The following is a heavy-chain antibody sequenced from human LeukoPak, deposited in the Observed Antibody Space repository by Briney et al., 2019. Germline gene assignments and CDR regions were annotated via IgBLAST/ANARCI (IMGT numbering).Heavy chain of an antibody. V-gene: IGHV4-59*01. CDR1: GGSISSYY. D-gene: IGHD3-10*01. CDR2: IYYSGST. CDR3: ARVIWDGSGSYFDY. Sequence: SETLSLTCTVSGGSISSYYWSWIRQPPGKGLEWIGYIYYSGSTNYNPSLKSRVTISVDTSKNQFSLKLSSVTAADTAVYYYARVIWDGSGSYFDYWGQGTLVTVSS. J-gene: IGHJ4*02.